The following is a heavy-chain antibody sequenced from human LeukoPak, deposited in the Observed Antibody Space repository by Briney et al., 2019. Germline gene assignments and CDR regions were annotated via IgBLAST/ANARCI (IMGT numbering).Heavy chain of an antibody. D-gene: IGHD2-15*01. V-gene: IGHV4-39*07. CDR1: GGSISSSSYY. J-gene: IGHJ4*02. CDR2: IYYSGST. Sequence: SETLSLTCTVSGGSISSSSYYWGWIRQPPGKGLEWIGSIYYSGSTYYNPSLKSRVTISVDTSKNQFSLKLNSVTAADTAVYYCAKQAVEGWYLGQFDYWGQGTLVTVSS. CDR3: AKQAVEGWYLGQFDY.